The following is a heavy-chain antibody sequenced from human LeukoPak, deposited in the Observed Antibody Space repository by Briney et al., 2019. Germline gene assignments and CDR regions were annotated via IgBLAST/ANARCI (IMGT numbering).Heavy chain of an antibody. CDR3: ARGSYTSGRLSLGFDY. CDR2: ISGYSGDT. V-gene: IGHV1-18*01. J-gene: IGHJ4*02. CDR1: GYSFTRYG. D-gene: IGHD6-25*01. Sequence: ASVKVSCKASGYSFTRYGIGWVRQAPGQGLEWIGWISGYSGDTSSAPKFQGRLTMTTDTSTSTTYMELMSLRSDDTAMYYCARGSYTSGRLSLGFDYWGQGSLVTVSS.